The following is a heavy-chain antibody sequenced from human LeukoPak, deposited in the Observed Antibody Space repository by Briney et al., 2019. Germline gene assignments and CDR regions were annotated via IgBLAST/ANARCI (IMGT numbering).Heavy chain of an antibody. CDR2: IYYSGTT. Sequence: SETLSLTCTVSGGSISSSNYYWGWIRQPPGKGLEWIGYIYYSGTTNYNPSLKSRVTMSVDTSKNQFALKLSSVTAADTAVYYCARDLRRALDYWGQGTLVTVSS. J-gene: IGHJ4*02. CDR3: ARDLRRALDY. CDR1: GGSISSSNYY. V-gene: IGHV4-61*01.